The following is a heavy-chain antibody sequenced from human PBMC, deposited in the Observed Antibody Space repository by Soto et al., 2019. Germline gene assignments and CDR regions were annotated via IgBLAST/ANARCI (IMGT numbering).Heavy chain of an antibody. V-gene: IGHV3-72*01. CDR3: ARDKRLGSRSAYGMDV. D-gene: IGHD5-12*01. J-gene: IGHJ6*02. CDR1: GFTFGDHD. CDR2: ARNKASGYTT. Sequence: GGSMRLSCGASGFTFGDHDMDWVRQAPGKGLEWVGRARNKASGYTTEYAASVKGRFTISRDDSKNSLYLQMNSLKTEDTAVYFCARDKRLGSRSAYGMDVWGQGTTVTVSS.